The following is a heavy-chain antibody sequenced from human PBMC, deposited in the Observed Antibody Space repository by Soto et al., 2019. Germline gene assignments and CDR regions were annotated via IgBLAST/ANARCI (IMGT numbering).Heavy chain of an antibody. J-gene: IGHJ5*02. V-gene: IGHV4-30-4*01. CDR1: RGSINSGDYY. Sequence: SETLSLTCTVSRGSINSGDYYWSWIRQPPGKGLEWIGYIYYSGTTYYNPSLRSRSTISVDTPKNHFFLKLTSVTAADTAVYFCGRAARTDANSSPGSFDTRGQGILVTVSS. CDR2: IYYSGTT. CDR3: GRAARTDANSSPGSFDT. D-gene: IGHD6-6*01.